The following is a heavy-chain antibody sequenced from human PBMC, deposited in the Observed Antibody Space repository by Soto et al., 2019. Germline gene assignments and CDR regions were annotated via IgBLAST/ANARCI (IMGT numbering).Heavy chain of an antibody. CDR2: IIPILGIA. V-gene: IGHV1-69*04. CDR1: GGTFSSYT. Sequence: GASVKVSCKASGGTFSSYTISWVRQAPGQGLEWMGRIIPILGIANYAQKFQGRVTITADKSTSTAYMELSSLRSEDTAVYYCARDSTSFYYYYYMAVWGKGTTVTVS. J-gene: IGHJ6*03. D-gene: IGHD2-2*01. CDR3: ARDSTSFYYYYYMAV.